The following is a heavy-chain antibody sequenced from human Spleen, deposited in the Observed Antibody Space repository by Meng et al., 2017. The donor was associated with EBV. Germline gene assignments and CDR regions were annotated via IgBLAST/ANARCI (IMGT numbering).Heavy chain of an antibody. Sequence: QGQLTRFGAEVTKHGASVKVSCKASGYTFTDYDSNWVRQAPGQGLEWMGWMSPDGATTDYAQKFQGRVTMTSDTSTSTAYMELSSLRSEDTAVYYCARGLGGNSYFDYWGQGTLVTVSS. CDR1: GYTFTDYD. D-gene: IGHD4-23*01. CDR2: MSPDGATT. J-gene: IGHJ4*02. CDR3: ARGLGGNSYFDY. V-gene: IGHV1-8*01.